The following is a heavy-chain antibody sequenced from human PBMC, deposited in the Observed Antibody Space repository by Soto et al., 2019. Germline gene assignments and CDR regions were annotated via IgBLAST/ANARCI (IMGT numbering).Heavy chain of an antibody. CDR2: NHYSGSI. D-gene: IGHD2-21*02. CDR1: GGSISSDHYH. Sequence: QVQLQESGPGLVRPSQTLSLTCTVSGGSISSDHYHWTWIRQPPGKGLEWIGYNHYSGSIYYNPSLQSRVTMSVDTSKNLFSLKLSSVTAADTAVYFCAREDDGGDRDYYGLDVWGQGTTVTVSS. J-gene: IGHJ6*02. CDR3: AREDDGGDRDYYGLDV. V-gene: IGHV4-30-4*01.